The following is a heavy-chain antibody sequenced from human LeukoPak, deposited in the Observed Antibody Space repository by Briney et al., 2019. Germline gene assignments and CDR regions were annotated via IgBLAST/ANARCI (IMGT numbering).Heavy chain of an antibody. J-gene: IGHJ4*01. Sequence: GRSLRLSRAASGFTFSSYAMHWVRQAPGKGLEWVAVTSSDGNIKYYADSVKGRFTISRDNSKNTLYLQMNSLRGEDTGVYYCARDPVPATARHFDYWGHRLLVTSSS. V-gene: IGHV3-30-3*01. CDR1: GFTFSSYA. CDR3: ARDPVPATARHFDY. CDR2: TSSDGNIK. D-gene: IGHD1-1*01.